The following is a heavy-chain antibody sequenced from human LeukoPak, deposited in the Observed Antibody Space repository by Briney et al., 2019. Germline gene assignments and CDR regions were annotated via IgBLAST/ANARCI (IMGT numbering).Heavy chain of an antibody. Sequence: SETLSLTCTVSGGSISSYYWSWIRQPPGKGLEWIGYIYYSGSTNYNPSLKSRVTISVNTSKNQFSLKLSSVTAADTAVYYCARQPGIAAAAGYFDLWGRGTLVTVSS. CDR3: ARQPGIAAAAGYFDL. CDR1: GGSISSYY. J-gene: IGHJ2*01. CDR2: IYYSGST. V-gene: IGHV4-59*08. D-gene: IGHD6-13*01.